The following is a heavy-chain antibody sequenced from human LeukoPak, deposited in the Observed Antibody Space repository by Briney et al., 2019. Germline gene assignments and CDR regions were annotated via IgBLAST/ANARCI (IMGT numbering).Heavy chain of an antibody. Sequence: SVKVSCKASGYTFTGYYMHWVRHAPGQALEWMGRINPNSGGTNYAQKFQGRVTMTRDTSISTAYMELSRLRSDDTAVYYCATSNTVIDAFDIWGQGTMVTVSS. CDR3: ATSNTVIDAFDI. D-gene: IGHD4-17*01. V-gene: IGHV1-2*06. J-gene: IGHJ3*02. CDR2: INPNSGGT. CDR1: GYTFTGYY.